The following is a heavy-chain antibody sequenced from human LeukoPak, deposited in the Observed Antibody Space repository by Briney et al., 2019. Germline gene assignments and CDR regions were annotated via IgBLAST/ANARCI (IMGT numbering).Heavy chain of an antibody. Sequence: SETLSLPCTVSGGSISSYYWSWIRQPPGKGLEWIGYIYYSGSTNYNPSLKSRVTISVDTSKNQFSLKLSSVTAADTAVYYCAREDGSGSFSYWGQGTLVTVSS. CDR1: GGSISSYY. CDR2: IYYSGST. V-gene: IGHV4-59*01. J-gene: IGHJ4*02. CDR3: AREDGSGSFSY. D-gene: IGHD3-10*01.